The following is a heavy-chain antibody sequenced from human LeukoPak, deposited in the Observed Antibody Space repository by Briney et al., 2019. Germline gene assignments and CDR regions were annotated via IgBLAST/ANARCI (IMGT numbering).Heavy chain of an antibody. D-gene: IGHD3-3*01. CDR3: AAQRGASLHDFWSTRLFDP. J-gene: IGHJ5*02. Sequence: ASVKVSCKVSGFTFTTSGIQWVRQARGQRLEWIGWIVVGAGNTYYSQRFQERVTITRDMSTSTAYMELSSLRSDDTAVYYCAAQRGASLHDFWSTRLFDPWGQGTLVSVSS. CDR1: GFTFTTSG. CDR2: IVVGAGNT. V-gene: IGHV1-58*02.